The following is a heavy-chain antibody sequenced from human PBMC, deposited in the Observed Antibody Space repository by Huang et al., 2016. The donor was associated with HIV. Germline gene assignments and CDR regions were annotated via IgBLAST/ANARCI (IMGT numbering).Heavy chain of an antibody. Sequence: QLQLQESGPGLVKPSENLSLTCTVSGGSISSNSYCLGWIRPPPGKGLAWLATISYSGSTYYNSSVKIRLTISVDTSNTQFSLRLSCVTAADTAVYYCARHYRGYSYGFLPPPDYWGQGTLVTVSS. V-gene: IGHV4-39*01. CDR2: ISYSGST. J-gene: IGHJ4*02. CDR3: ARHYRGYSYGFLPPPDY. CDR1: GGSISSNSYC. D-gene: IGHD5-18*01.